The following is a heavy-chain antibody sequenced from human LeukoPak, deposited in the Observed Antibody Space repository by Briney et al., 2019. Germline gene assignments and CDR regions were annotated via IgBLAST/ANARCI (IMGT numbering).Heavy chain of an antibody. D-gene: IGHD6-13*01. CDR1: GFTFSSYG. Sequence: GGSLRLSCAASGFTFSSYGMHWVRQAPGKGLEWVAVIWYDGSNKYYADSVKGRFTISRDNSKNTLYLQMNSLRADDTAVYYCARDRSSSSRYYYGMDVWGQGTTVTVSS. V-gene: IGHV3-33*01. CDR2: IWYDGSNK. J-gene: IGHJ6*02. CDR3: ARDRSSSSRYYYGMDV.